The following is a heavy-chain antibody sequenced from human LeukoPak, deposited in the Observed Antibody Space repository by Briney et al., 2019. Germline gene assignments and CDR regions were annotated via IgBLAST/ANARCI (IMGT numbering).Heavy chain of an antibody. CDR3: ASPGIAARPGDFDY. V-gene: IGHV1-69*13. CDR1: GYTLTELS. D-gene: IGHD6-6*01. Sequence: ASVKVSCKVSGYTLTELSMHWVRQAPGQGLEWMGGIIPIFGTANYAQKFRGRVTITADESTSTAYMELSSLRSEDTAVYYCASPGIAARPGDFDYWGQGTLVTVSS. J-gene: IGHJ4*02. CDR2: IIPIFGTA.